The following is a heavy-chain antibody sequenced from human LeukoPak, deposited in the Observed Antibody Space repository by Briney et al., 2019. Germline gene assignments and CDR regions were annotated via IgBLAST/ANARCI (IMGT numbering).Heavy chain of an antibody. V-gene: IGHV1-18*01. CDR1: GYTFSSYG. J-gene: IGHJ5*02. Sequence: ASVKVSCKASGYTFSSYGISWVRQAPGRGLEWMGWISAYNGNTNCAQKLQGRVTMTTDTSTSTAYMELRSLRSDDTAVYYCARDPQVYGDFDNWFDPWGQGTLVTVSS. CDR2: ISAYNGNT. D-gene: IGHD4-17*01. CDR3: ARDPQVYGDFDNWFDP.